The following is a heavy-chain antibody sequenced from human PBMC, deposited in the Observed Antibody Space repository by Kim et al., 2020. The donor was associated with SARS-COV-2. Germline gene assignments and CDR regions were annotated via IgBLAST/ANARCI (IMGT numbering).Heavy chain of an antibody. D-gene: IGHD6-13*01. Sequence: APVKGRFTISRDDSKNTLYLQMNSLKTEDTAVYYCTTEPTPIAAAGEFDYWGQGTLVTVSS. J-gene: IGHJ4*02. V-gene: IGHV3-15*01. CDR3: TTEPTPIAAAGEFDY.